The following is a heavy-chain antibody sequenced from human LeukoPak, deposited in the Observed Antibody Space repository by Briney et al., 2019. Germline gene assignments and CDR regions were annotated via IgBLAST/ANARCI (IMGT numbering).Heavy chain of an antibody. J-gene: IGHJ4*02. D-gene: IGHD1-26*01. V-gene: IGHV4-34*01. CDR2: INHSGST. CDR3: ARLLWEGY. Sequence: SETLSLTCAVYGGSFSGYYWSWIRQPPGKGLEWIGEINHSGSTNYNPSLKSRVTISVDTSKNQFSLKLSSVTAADTAVYYCARLLWEGYWGQGTLVTVSS. CDR1: GGSFSGYY.